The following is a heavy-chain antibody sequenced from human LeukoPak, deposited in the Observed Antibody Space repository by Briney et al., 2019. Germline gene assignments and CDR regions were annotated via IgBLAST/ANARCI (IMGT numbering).Heavy chain of an antibody. D-gene: IGHD2-2*01. J-gene: IGHJ4*02. CDR3: AREEASQLFDY. CDR1: GGSISSYY. V-gene: IGHV4-4*07. CDR2: IYTSGST. Sequence: SETLSLTCTVSGGSISSYYWSWIRQPTGKGLEWIGRIYTSGSTNYNPSLKSRVTISVDTSKNQFSLKLSSVTAADTAVYYCAREEASQLFDYWGQGTPVTVSS.